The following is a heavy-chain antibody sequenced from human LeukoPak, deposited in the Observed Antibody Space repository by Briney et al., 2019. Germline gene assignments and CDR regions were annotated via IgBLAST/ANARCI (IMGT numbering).Heavy chain of an antibody. CDR2: ISSSSSYI. Sequence: GGSLRLSCAASEFTFSSYSMNWVRQAPGKGLEWVSSISSSSSYIYYADSVKGRFTISRDNAKNSLYLQMNSLRAEDTAVYYCARLARSGSYLVAFDIWGQGTMVTVSS. V-gene: IGHV3-21*01. CDR3: ARLARSGSYLVAFDI. CDR1: EFTFSSYS. D-gene: IGHD1-26*01. J-gene: IGHJ3*02.